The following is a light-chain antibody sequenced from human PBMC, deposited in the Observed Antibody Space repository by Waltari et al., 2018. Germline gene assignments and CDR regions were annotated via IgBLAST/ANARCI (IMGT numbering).Light chain of an antibody. V-gene: IGKV4-1*01. CDR1: RNLLYSPNNKDF. Sequence: DIVMTQSPDSLVVSLGEMATINCKSSRNLLYSPNNKDFLAWYQQKPGQPPKLLIYLASTRESGVPDRFTGSGSGTDFSLTISSLQAEDVAVYYCQQYYDTPYTFGQGTKLEIK. CDR2: LAS. J-gene: IGKJ2*01. CDR3: QQYYDTPYT.